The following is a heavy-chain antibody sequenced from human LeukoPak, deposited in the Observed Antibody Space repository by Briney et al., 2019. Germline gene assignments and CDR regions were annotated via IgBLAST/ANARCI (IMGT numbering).Heavy chain of an antibody. D-gene: IGHD3-3*01. Sequence: SETLSLTCAVSGYSISSGYYRGWSRQPPGQGLEGIGSIYHSGSTYYNPSLKGRVTISVDTSKNQFSLKLSSVTAADTAVYYCARQYFWSGYWAYWGQGTLVTVSS. J-gene: IGHJ4*02. V-gene: IGHV4-38-2*01. CDR3: ARQYFWSGYWAY. CDR1: GYSISSGYY. CDR2: IYHSGST.